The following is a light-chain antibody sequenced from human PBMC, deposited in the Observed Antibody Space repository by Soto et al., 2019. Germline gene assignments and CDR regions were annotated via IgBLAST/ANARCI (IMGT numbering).Light chain of an antibody. CDR2: LNSDGSH. J-gene: IGLJ2*01. V-gene: IGLV4-69*01. Sequence: QSVLTQSPSASASLGASVKLTCTLSSGQSSYAIAWHQQQPEKGPRYLMKLNSDGSHSKGDGIPDRFSGSSSGAERYLTISSLQSEDEADYYCQTWGTGIVVFGGGTKL. CDR1: SGQSSYA. CDR3: QTWGTGIVV.